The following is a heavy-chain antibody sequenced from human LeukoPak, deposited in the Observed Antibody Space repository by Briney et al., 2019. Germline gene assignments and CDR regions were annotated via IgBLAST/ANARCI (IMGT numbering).Heavy chain of an antibody. J-gene: IGHJ3*02. D-gene: IGHD1-26*01. CDR1: GFTFDDYA. V-gene: IGHV3-9*03. CDR3: AKLDGPWVVGATRGAFDI. Sequence: PGRSLRLSCAASGFTFDDYAMHWVRQAPGKGLEWVSGISWNSGSIGYADSVKGRFTISRDNAKNSLYLQMNSLRAEDMALYYCAKLDGPWVVGATRGAFDIWGQGTMVTVSS. CDR2: ISWNSGSI.